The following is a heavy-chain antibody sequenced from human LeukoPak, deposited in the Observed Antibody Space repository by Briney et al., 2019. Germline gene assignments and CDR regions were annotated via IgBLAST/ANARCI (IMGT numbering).Heavy chain of an antibody. Sequence: SVKVSCKASGGTFSSYAISWVRQAPGQGLEWMGGIIPIFGTANYAQKFQGRVTITADESTSTAYMELSSLRSEDTVVYYCARALNYYDSSDAFDIWGQGTMVTVSS. D-gene: IGHD3-22*01. J-gene: IGHJ3*02. CDR1: GGTFSSYA. CDR3: ARALNYYDSSDAFDI. V-gene: IGHV1-69*13. CDR2: IIPIFGTA.